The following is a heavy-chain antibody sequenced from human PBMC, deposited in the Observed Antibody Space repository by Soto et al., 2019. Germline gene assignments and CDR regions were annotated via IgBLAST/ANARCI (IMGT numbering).Heavy chain of an antibody. CDR3: ARGAYYDSGGYYLGCLDY. Sequence: QVQLVESGGGVVQPGRSLRLSCAASGFTFSGYSMHWVRQSPGKGLEWLALISYDGNNKYYADSVKGRFTISRDNSKNTLYLQMNSLRAEDTAVYYCARGAYYDSGGYYLGCLDYWGQGTLVTVSS. CDR2: ISYDGNNK. J-gene: IGHJ4*02. CDR1: GFTFSGYS. V-gene: IGHV3-30*04. D-gene: IGHD3-22*01.